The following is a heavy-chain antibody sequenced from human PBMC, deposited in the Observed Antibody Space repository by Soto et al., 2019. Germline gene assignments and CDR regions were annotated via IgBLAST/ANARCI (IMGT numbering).Heavy chain of an antibody. CDR3: ARLLGVHNTQPFWLGYFDY. Sequence: SETLSLTCSVSGDSISSSGYYWGWIRQPPGKGLEWIGTIYYSGDTYYNPSLKSRVTISVDTSKNQFSLSSLTSEDTAIYFCARLLGVHNTQPFWLGYFDYWGQGTLVTVSS. CDR1: GDSISSSGYY. CDR2: IYYSGDT. D-gene: IGHD3-3*01. J-gene: IGHJ4*02. V-gene: IGHV4-39*07.